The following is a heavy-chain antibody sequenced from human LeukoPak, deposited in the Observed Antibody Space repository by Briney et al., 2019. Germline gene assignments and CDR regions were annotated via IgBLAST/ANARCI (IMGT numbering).Heavy chain of an antibody. V-gene: IGHV4-59*02. Sequence: SETLSLTCTVSGASVTTCYWSWIRHPPAKGPEWIANVHSSGTTYYNPSLRSRVTLSIDTSKNQFSLRLTSVTTADTAVYYCARDIRAVGATLYFDYWGQGTRLTVSS. CDR1: GASVTTCY. D-gene: IGHD1-26*01. CDR2: VHSSGTT. J-gene: IGHJ4*02. CDR3: ARDIRAVGATLYFDY.